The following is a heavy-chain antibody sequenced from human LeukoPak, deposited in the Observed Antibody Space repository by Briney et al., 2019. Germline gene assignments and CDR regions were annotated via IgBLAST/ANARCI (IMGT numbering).Heavy chain of an antibody. V-gene: IGHV3-11*04. Sequence: GGSVRLSCAASEFTFSDYYMSWIRQSPGKGLEWVSYISSSGSTISYADSVRGRFTISRDNAKNSLYLQMHSLRVEDTAVYYCARQLRVGAFDLWGQGTMLTVSS. CDR3: ARQLRVGAFDL. J-gene: IGHJ3*01. CDR1: EFTFSDYY. CDR2: ISSSGSTI. D-gene: IGHD5-24*01.